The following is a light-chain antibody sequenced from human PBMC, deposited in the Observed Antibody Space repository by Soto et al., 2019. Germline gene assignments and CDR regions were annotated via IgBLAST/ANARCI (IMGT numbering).Light chain of an antibody. CDR2: KAS. J-gene: IGKJ1*01. V-gene: IGKV1-5*03. CDR1: QGINNW. CDR3: QQYDSYPWT. Sequence: DIQMTQSPSTLSASVGDRVTITCRASQGINNWLAWYQKKPGKVPKLLIYKASSLESGVPSRFSGSGSGTEFTLTISSLQPDDFATYFCQQYDSYPWTFGQGTKVEIK.